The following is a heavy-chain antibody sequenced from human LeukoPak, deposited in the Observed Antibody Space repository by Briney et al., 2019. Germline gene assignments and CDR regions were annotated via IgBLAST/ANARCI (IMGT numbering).Heavy chain of an antibody. J-gene: IGHJ3*02. CDR3: TRVGYCATTSCRTAFDI. V-gene: IGHV3-74*01. D-gene: IGHD2-2*01. CDR1: GFTFSNYW. Sequence: GGSLRLSCAVSGFTFSNYWMHWVRQVAGKGLVWVSRINTDGSTTNYADSVEGRFTISRDNAKNTLYLQMNSLRAEDTAVYYCTRVGYCATTSCRTAFDIWGQGTMVTVSS. CDR2: INTDGSTT.